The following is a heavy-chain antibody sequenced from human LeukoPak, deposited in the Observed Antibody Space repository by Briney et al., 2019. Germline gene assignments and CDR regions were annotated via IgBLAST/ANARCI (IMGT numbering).Heavy chain of an antibody. J-gene: IGHJ3*02. V-gene: IGHV1-8*02. CDR3: ARVSPLFYYDAFDI. D-gene: IGHD2-8*01. CDR1: GYTFTSYD. Sequence: GASVKVSCKASGYTFTSYDINWVRQATGQGLEWMGWMNPNSGNTGYAQKFQGRVTMTRNTSISTAYMELSSLRSEDTAVCYCARVSPLFYYDAFDIWGQGTMVTVSS. CDR2: MNPNSGNT.